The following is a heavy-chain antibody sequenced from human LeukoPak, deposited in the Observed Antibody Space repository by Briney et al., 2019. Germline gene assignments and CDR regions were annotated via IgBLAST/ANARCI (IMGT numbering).Heavy chain of an antibody. CDR3: AKVDCSGGSCYSGYSGAFDI. D-gene: IGHD2-15*01. CDR2: ISNSDDST. J-gene: IGHJ3*02. Sequence: PGGSLRLSCAASGFPFSSYAMSWVRQAPGKGLEWVSTISNSDDSTYYADSVKGRFTISRDNAKNSLYLQMNSLRAEDMALYYCAKVDCSGGSCYSGYSGAFDIWGQGTMVTVSS. CDR1: GFPFSSYA. V-gene: IGHV3-23*01.